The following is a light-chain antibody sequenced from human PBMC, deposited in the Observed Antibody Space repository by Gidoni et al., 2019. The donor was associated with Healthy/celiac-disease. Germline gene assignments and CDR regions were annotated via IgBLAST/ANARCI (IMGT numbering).Light chain of an antibody. CDR3: QQRRNWPPGIT. J-gene: IGKJ5*01. Sequence: IVLTQSPATLSLSPGESATLSCRSSQSVSSYLAWYQQKPGQAPRLLIYDASNRATGIPARFRGRGSGNDVTLNISSLEPEDFAVYYGQQRRNWPPGITFXQXTRLEIK. CDR1: QSVSSY. CDR2: DAS. V-gene: IGKV3-11*01.